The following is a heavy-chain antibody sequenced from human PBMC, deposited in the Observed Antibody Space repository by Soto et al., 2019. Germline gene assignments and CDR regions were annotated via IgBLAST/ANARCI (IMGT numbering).Heavy chain of an antibody. CDR2: IYYSGST. J-gene: IGHJ4*02. Sequence: SETLSLTCTVSGGSISSGGYYWSWIRQHPGKGLEWIGYIYYSGSTYYNPSLKSRVTISVDTSKNQFSLKLSSVTAADTAVYYCARDYVRGGGEDYWGQGTLVTVSS. V-gene: IGHV4-31*03. CDR3: ARDYVRGGGEDY. D-gene: IGHD3-10*02. CDR1: GGSISSGGYY.